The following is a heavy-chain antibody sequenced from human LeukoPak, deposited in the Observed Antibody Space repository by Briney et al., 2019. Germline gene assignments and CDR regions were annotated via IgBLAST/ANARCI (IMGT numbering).Heavy chain of an antibody. CDR2: INPNSGGT. Sequence: ASVKVSCKASGYTFTGYYMHWVRQAPGQGLEWMGWINPNSGGTNYAQKFQGRVTMTRDTSISTAYMELSRLRSDDTAVYYCARVVDTAMVTDLYYFDYWGQGTLVTVSS. V-gene: IGHV1-2*02. CDR1: GYTFTGYY. CDR3: ARVVDTAMVTDLYYFDY. D-gene: IGHD5-18*01. J-gene: IGHJ4*02.